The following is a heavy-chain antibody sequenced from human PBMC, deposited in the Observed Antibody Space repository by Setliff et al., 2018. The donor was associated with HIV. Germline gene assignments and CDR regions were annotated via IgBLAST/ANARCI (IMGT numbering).Heavy chain of an antibody. D-gene: IGHD3-22*01. CDR3: AKDDRYYYDTSDSPSNWFDP. J-gene: IGHJ5*02. Sequence: GASVKVSCKASGYIFIDYYMHWVRQAPGQGLEWMGMINPRGGSPSYAQNFQGRVTMTRDTSTHTVYMELSSLRSEDTAVYYWAKDDRYYYDTSDSPSNWFDPWGQGSLVTVSS. CDR2: INPRGGSP. V-gene: IGHV1-46*01. CDR1: GYIFIDYY.